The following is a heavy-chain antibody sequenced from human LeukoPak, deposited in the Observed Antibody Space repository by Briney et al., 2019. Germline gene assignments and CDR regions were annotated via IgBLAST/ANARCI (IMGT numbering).Heavy chain of an antibody. CDR2: ISYDGSNK. V-gene: IGHV3-30*18. D-gene: IGHD2-2*02. CDR1: GFTFSSYG. CDR3: ANDDCSSTSCYTHYYYYGMDV. J-gene: IGHJ6*02. Sequence: GGSLRLSCAASGFTFSSYGMHWVRQAPGQGLEWVAVISYDGSNKYYADSVKGRVTISRDNSKNTLYLQMSSLRAEDTAVYYCANDDCSSTSCYTHYYYYGMDVWGQGTTVTVSS.